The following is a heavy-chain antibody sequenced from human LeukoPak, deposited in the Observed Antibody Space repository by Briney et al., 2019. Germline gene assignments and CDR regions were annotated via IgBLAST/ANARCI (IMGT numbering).Heavy chain of an antibody. CDR1: GGSISSGSYY. CDR3: AGLIRPGWFDP. V-gene: IGHV4-61*02. J-gene: IGHJ5*02. CDR2: IYTSGST. D-gene: IGHD1-14*01. Sequence: SETLSLTCTVSGGSISSGSYYWRWLRPPAGTGLEWIGRIYTSGSTNYNPSLKSRVTISVDTSKNQFSLKLSSVTAADTAVYYCAGLIRPGWFDPWGQGTLVTVSS.